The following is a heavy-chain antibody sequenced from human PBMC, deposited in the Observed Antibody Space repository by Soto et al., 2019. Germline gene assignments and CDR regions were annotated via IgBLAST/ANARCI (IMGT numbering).Heavy chain of an antibody. CDR3: ARGAQDYDFWSGYYKADYFDY. CDR2: ISAYNGNT. V-gene: IGHV1-18*04. Sequence: ASVKVSCKASGYTFTSYGISWVRQAPGQGLEWMGWISAYNGNTNYAQKLQGRVTMTTDTSTSTAYMELRSLRSDDTAVYYCARGAQDYDFWSGYYKADYFDYWGQGTLVTVS. D-gene: IGHD3-3*01. J-gene: IGHJ4*02. CDR1: GYTFTSYG.